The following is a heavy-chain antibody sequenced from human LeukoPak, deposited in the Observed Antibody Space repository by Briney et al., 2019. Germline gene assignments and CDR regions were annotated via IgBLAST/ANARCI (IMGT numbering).Heavy chain of an antibody. CDR3: AFFYYGSGSYSFDY. J-gene: IGHJ4*02. CDR1: GFTFSSYA. Sequence: GGSLRLSCAASGFTFSSYAMSWVRQAPGKGLEWVSAISGSGGSTYYADSVKGRFTISRDNSKNTLYLQMNSLRAEDTAVYYCAFFYYGSGSYSFDYWGQGTLATVSS. V-gene: IGHV3-23*01. D-gene: IGHD3-10*01. CDR2: ISGSGGST.